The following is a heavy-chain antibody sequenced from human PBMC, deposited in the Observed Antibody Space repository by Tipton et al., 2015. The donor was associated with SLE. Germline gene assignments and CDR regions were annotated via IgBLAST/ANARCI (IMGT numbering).Heavy chain of an antibody. CDR3: ARAGYSSGWYGGYFGY. V-gene: IGHV3-48*03. CDR1: GFTFSSYE. D-gene: IGHD6-19*01. J-gene: IGHJ4*02. Sequence: GSLRLSCAASGFTFSSYEMNWVRQAPGKGLEWVSYISSSGSTIYYADSVKGRFTISRDNAKNSLYLQMNSLRAEDTAVYYCARAGYSSGWYGGYFGYWGQGTLVTVSS. CDR2: ISSSGSTI.